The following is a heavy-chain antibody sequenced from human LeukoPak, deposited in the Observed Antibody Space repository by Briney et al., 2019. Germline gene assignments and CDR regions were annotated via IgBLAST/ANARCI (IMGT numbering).Heavy chain of an antibody. CDR3: AKDHVVPYDSSGYYYWDYFDY. J-gene: IGHJ4*02. Sequence: GGSLRLSCAASGFTFSSYDMSWVRQAPGKGLEWVSAISGSGGSTYYADSVKGRFTISRDNSKNTLYLQMNSLRAEDTAVYYSAKDHVVPYDSSGYYYWDYFDYWGQGTLVTVSS. V-gene: IGHV3-23*01. D-gene: IGHD3-22*01. CDR1: GFTFSSYD. CDR2: ISGSGGST.